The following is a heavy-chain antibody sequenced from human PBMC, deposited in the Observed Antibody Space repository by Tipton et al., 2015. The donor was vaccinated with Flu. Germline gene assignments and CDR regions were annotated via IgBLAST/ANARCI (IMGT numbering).Heavy chain of an antibody. CDR2: IWYDGSNK. Sequence: SLRLSCAASGFTFSSYGMHWVRQAPGKGLEWVAVIWYDGSNKYYADSVKGRFTISRDNSKNTLYLQMNSLRAEDTAVYYCARAGGSGWYDAFDIWGQGTMVTVSS. CDR1: GFTFSSYG. V-gene: IGHV3-33*01. J-gene: IGHJ3*02. D-gene: IGHD6-19*01. CDR3: ARAGGSGWYDAFDI.